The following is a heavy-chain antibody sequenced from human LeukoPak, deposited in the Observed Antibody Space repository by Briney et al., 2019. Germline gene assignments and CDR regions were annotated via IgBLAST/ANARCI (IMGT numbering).Heavy chain of an antibody. D-gene: IGHD3-10*01. V-gene: IGHV3-30-3*01. Sequence: GGSLRLSCTISGFTFSSHAMHWVRQAPGKGLDWVAIISYDGSNKYYADSVKGRFTISRDNSKNTLYLQMNSLRVEDTAVYYCARSVGSDLWAYYGSGSYPDYWGQGTLVTVSS. J-gene: IGHJ4*02. CDR2: ISYDGSNK. CDR3: ARSVGSDLWAYYGSGSYPDY. CDR1: GFTFSSHA.